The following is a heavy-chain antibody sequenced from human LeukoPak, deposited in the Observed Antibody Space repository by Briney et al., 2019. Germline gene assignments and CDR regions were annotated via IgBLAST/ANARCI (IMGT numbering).Heavy chain of an antibody. CDR3: ARALGGYYYGMDV. Sequence: QAGGSLRLSCAASGFTVSSNYMSWVRQAPGKGLEWVSVIYSGGSTYYADSVKGRFTISGDNSKNTLYLQMNSLRAEDTAVYYCARALGGYYYGMDVWGQGTTVTVSS. V-gene: IGHV3-53*01. D-gene: IGHD3-16*01. CDR1: GFTVSSNY. J-gene: IGHJ6*02. CDR2: IYSGGST.